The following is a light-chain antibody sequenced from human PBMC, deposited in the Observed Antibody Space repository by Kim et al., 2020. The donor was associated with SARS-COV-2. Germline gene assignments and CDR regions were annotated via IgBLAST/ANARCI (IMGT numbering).Light chain of an antibody. CDR1: QSVSSY. J-gene: IGKJ4*01. CDR2: GTS. CDR3: QQYYDWPLT. V-gene: IGKV3-15*01. Sequence: EIVMTQSPATLSASPGERATLSCRASQSVSSYLAWYQQKPGQNFRLLVYGTSTRATGIPARFSASGSGTEFSLTISSLQSEDFAVYYCQQYYDWPLTFGGGTKVEIK.